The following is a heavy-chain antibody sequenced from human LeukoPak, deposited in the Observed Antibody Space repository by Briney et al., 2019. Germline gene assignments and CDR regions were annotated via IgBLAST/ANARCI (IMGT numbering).Heavy chain of an antibody. V-gene: IGHV3-7*02. J-gene: IGHJ4*02. CDR3: VFFSRGRGIDY. D-gene: IGHD3-10*01. Sequence: GGSLRLSCAASGFSFSTNWMCWVRQAPGKGLEWVANIKEDGSEMYYVDSVKGRFTISRDNTKNLLYLQINSLRVEDTAVYYCVFFSRGRGIDYWGQGTLVTVSS. CDR1: GFSFSTNW. CDR2: IKEDGSEM.